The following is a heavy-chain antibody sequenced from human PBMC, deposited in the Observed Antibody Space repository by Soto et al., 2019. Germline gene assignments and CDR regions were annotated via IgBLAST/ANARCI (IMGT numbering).Heavy chain of an antibody. J-gene: IGHJ4*02. CDR1: GYTFSSYA. Sequence: PGGSLRLSCAASGYTFSSYAMSWVRQASGKGLEWVSVISGSGGVTDYADSVKGRFTISRDNSRNRLYLQMNSLRAEDTAFYYCARDMEGISTFDHWGQGTPVTVSS. CDR3: ARDMEGISTFDH. CDR2: ISGSGGVT. V-gene: IGHV3-23*01. D-gene: IGHD2-2*01.